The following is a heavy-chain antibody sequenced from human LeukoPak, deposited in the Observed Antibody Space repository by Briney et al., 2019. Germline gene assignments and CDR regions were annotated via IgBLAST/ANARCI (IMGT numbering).Heavy chain of an antibody. CDR2: INPSGGST. J-gene: IGHJ4*02. V-gene: IGHV1-46*03. Sequence: ASVKVSCKASGYTFANYSMHWVRQAPGQGLEWMGIINPSGGSTSYAQKFQGRVTMTRDTSTSTIYMELSSLRYEDTAVYYCARATTTDYYFHYWGQGTLVTVSS. CDR3: ARATTTDYYFHY. D-gene: IGHD1-26*01. CDR1: GYTFANYS.